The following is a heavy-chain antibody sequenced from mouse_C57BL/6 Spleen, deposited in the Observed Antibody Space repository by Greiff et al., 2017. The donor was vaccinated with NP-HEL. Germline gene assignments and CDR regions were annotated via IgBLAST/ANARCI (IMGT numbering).Heavy chain of an antibody. V-gene: IGHV1-52*01. CDR1: GYTFTSYW. J-gene: IGHJ3*01. CDR2: IDPSDSET. Sequence: QVQLQQPGAELVRPGSSVKLSCKASGYTFTSYWMHWVKQRPIQGLEWIGNIDPSDSETHYNQKFKDKATLTVDKSSSTAYMQLSSLTSEDSAVYYCARSFSSGALFAYWGQGTLVTVSA. D-gene: IGHD3-2*02. CDR3: ARSFSSGALFAY.